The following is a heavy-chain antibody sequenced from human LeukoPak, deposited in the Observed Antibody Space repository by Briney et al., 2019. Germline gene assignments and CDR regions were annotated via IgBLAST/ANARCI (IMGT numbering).Heavy chain of an antibody. Sequence: GGSLRLSCVASGFTFRSYAMSWVRQAPGKGLEWVSAVTRNGDTTYYADSVKGRFTISIDNSKNTSYLQMNSLRAEDTAVYYCAKDDYYDTSGYRDWGQGTLVTVSS. CDR3: AKDDYYDTSGYRD. V-gene: IGHV3-23*01. CDR1: GFTFRSYA. J-gene: IGHJ4*02. D-gene: IGHD3-22*01. CDR2: VTRNGDTT.